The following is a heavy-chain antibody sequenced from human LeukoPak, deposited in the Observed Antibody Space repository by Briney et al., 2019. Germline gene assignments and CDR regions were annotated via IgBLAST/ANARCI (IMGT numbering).Heavy chain of an antibody. J-gene: IGHJ4*02. V-gene: IGHV3-48*02. D-gene: IGHD5-24*01. CDR3: ARADRDGNKRFLD. CDR2: VSSSGTTT. Sequence: GGSLRLSCAASGFTFSSYSVIWARQAPGKGLEWVSYVSSSGTTTYYVDSVKGRFTISRDNGKNLVSLQMNSLRDEDTAVYYCARADRDGNKRFLDWGQGTLVTVSS. CDR1: GFTFSSYS.